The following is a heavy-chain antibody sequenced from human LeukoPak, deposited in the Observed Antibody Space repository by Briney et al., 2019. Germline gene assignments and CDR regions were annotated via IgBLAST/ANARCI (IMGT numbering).Heavy chain of an antibody. CDR3: ARAPVLRYFDWVDY. CDR2: INHSGST. V-gene: IGHV4-34*01. D-gene: IGHD3-9*01. J-gene: IGHJ4*02. Sequence: PSETLSLTCAVYGGSFSGYYWSWLRQPPGKGLEWIGEINHSGSTNYNPSLKSRVTISVDTSKNQFSLKLSSVTAADTAAYYCARAPVLRYFDWVDYWGQGTLVTVSS. CDR1: GGSFSGYY.